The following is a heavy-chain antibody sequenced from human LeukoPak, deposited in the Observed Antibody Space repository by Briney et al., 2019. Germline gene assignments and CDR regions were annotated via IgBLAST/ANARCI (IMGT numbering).Heavy chain of an antibody. CDR1: GFTFSSYG. CDR2: IRSKVYGGTP. CDR3: TRDQTPYY. J-gene: IGHJ4*02. Sequence: GGSLRLSCAASGFTFSSYGMSWVRQAPGKGLEWVGFIRSKVYGGTPEYAASVKGRFTISRDDSKGIAYLQMNSLKTEDTAVYYCTRDQTPYYWGQGTLVTVSS. V-gene: IGHV3-49*04.